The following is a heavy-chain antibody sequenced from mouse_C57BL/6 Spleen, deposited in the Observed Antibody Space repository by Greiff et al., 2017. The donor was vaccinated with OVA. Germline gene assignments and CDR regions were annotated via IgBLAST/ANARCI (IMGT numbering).Heavy chain of an antibody. CDR3: ARDDYSNYYAMDY. CDR1: GFTFSDYG. D-gene: IGHD2-5*01. CDR2: ISSGSSTI. V-gene: IGHV5-17*01. J-gene: IGHJ4*01. Sequence: EVNVVESGGGLVKPGGSLKLSCAASGFTFSDYGMHWVRQAPEKGLEWVAYISSGSSTIYSADTVKGRFTISRDNAKNTLFLQMTSLRSEDTAMYYCARDDYSNYYAMDYWGQGTSVTVSS.